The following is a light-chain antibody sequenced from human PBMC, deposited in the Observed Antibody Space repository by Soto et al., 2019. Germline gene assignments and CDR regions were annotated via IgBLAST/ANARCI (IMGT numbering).Light chain of an antibody. CDR2: GAS. J-gene: IGKJ1*01. Sequence: EIVMTQSPATMSVSPGERAALSCRASQSVSITLAWYQQKPDQAPRLLIYGASSRVTGFPARLSGIGSGTEFTLTISSLQSEDFAFYYCQQSANLPLTFGQGTKVDIK. V-gene: IGKV3-15*01. CDR3: QQSANLPLT. CDR1: QSVSIT.